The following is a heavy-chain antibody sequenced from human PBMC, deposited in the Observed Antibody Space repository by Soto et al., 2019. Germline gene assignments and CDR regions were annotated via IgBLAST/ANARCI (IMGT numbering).Heavy chain of an antibody. CDR1: GFTFSSYS. Sequence: EVQLVESGGGLVQTGGSLRLSCAASGFTFSSYSLNGVRQAPGKGLEWVSYISVGSSTTYYADSVKGRFTISRDNAKNSLYQQMNSLRVEDTAVYYCARDSGHYYDRFDCWGQGTLVTVSS. CDR2: ISVGSSTT. J-gene: IGHJ4*02. V-gene: IGHV3-48*01. CDR3: ARDSGHYYDRFDC. D-gene: IGHD3-22*01.